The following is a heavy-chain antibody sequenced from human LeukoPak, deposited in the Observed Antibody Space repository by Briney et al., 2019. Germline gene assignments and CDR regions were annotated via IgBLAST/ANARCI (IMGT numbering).Heavy chain of an antibody. V-gene: IGHV1-2*02. CDR2: INPNRGGA. CDR3: ARSLVGYDPNFDY. CDR1: GYTFTSYY. J-gene: IGHJ4*02. Sequence: ASVKVSCKASGYTFTSYYMNWVRQAPGQELEWMGWINPNRGGANYAQKFQGRVTMTRDTSISTVYMELSRLRSDDTAVYDCARSLVGYDPNFDYWGQEPLVTVSS. D-gene: IGHD5-12*01.